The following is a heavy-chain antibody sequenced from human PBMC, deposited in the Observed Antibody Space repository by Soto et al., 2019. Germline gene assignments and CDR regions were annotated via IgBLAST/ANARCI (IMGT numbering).Heavy chain of an antibody. Sequence: SETLSLTCAVYGGSFSGYYWSWIRQPPGKGLEWIGEINHSGSTNYNPSLKSRVTISVDTSKNQFSLKLSSVTAADTAVYYCARGLPTTVTPEYYYYYMDVWGKGTTVTVS. V-gene: IGHV4-34*01. CDR1: GGSFSGYY. D-gene: IGHD4-17*01. CDR3: ARGLPTTVTPEYYYYYMDV. CDR2: INHSGST. J-gene: IGHJ6*03.